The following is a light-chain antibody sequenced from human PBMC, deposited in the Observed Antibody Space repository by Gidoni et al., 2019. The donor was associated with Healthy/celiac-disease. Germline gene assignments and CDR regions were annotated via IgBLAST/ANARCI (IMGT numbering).Light chain of an antibody. CDR1: QSISSW. V-gene: IGKV1-5*03. CDR3: QQYNSYNT. Sequence: DIQMTQSPSTLSASVGDRVTITCRASQSISSWLAWYQQKPGNAPKLRIYKASSLESGVPSRFSGSGSGTEFTLTISSLQPDDFATYYCQQYNSYNTFGQGTKLEIK. J-gene: IGKJ2*01. CDR2: KAS.